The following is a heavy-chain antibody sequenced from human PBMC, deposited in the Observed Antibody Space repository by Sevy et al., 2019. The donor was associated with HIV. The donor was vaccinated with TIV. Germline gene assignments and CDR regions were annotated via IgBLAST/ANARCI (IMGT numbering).Heavy chain of an antibody. V-gene: IGHV4-61*03. CDR2: IYYSGST. Sequence: SETLSLTCTVSGDSVSSGSYYWDWIRQPPGKGLEWIGNIYYSGSTNFNPSLKSRATISIHTSKTHFSLRLTAVTAADTAVYYCAKSAPYFHGSGRTFDYWGQGILVTVSS. J-gene: IGHJ4*02. CDR1: GDSVSSGSYY. CDR3: AKSAPYFHGSGRTFDY. D-gene: IGHD3-10*01.